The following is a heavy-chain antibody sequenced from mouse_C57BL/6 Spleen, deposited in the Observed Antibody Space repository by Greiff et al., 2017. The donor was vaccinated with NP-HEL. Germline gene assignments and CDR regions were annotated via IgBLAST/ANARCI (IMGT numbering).Heavy chain of an antibody. CDR3: ARELRGDYFDY. Sequence: QVQLQQPGAELVRPGSSVKLSCKASGYTFTSYWMHWVKQRPIQGLEWIGNIDPSDSETHYNQKFKDKATLTVDKSSSTAYMQLSSLTSEDSAVYYCARELRGDYFDYWGQGTTLTVSS. CDR1: GYTFTSYW. V-gene: IGHV1-52*01. CDR2: IDPSDSET. D-gene: IGHD2-4*01. J-gene: IGHJ2*01.